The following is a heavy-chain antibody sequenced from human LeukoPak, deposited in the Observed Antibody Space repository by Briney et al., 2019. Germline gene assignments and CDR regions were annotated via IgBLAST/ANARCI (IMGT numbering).Heavy chain of an antibody. CDR2: INEDGSTT. CDR3: ARDSPFGIAAAPYYFDY. Sequence: GGYLRLSCAASGFTFSSNWMQWVRQAPGKGLVWVSRINEDGSTTNYADSVKGRFTISRDNAKNSLYLQMNSLRAEDTAVYYCARDSPFGIAAAPYYFDYWGQGTLVTVSS. D-gene: IGHD6-13*01. CDR1: GFTFSSNW. J-gene: IGHJ4*02. V-gene: IGHV3-74*01.